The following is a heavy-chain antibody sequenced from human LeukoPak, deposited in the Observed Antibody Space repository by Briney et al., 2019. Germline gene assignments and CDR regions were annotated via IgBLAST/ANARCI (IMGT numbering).Heavy chain of an antibody. CDR1: GGSISSGGYS. CDR3: AKDRGACSSTSCYYFDY. D-gene: IGHD2-2*01. J-gene: IGHJ4*02. V-gene: IGHV4-30-2*01. CDR2: IYHSEST. Sequence: PSETLSLTCAVSGGSISSGGYSWSWIRQPPGKGLEWIGYIYHSESTYYNPSLKSRVTISVDRSKNQFSLKLSSVTAADTAVYYCAKDRGACSSTSCYYFDYWGQGTLVTVSS.